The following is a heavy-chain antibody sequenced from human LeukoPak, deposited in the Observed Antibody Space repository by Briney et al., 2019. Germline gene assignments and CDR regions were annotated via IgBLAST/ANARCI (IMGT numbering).Heavy chain of an antibody. J-gene: IGHJ6*02. CDR1: GGSISSGDYY. CDR3: ARGGNYYGMDV. CDR2: IYYSGST. V-gene: IGHV4-30-4*01. Sequence: SETLSLTCTVSGGSISSGDYYWSWIRQPPGKGLEWIGYIYYSGSTYYSPSLKSRVTISVDTSKNQFSLKLSSVTAADTAVYYCARGGNYYGMDVWGQGTTVTVSS.